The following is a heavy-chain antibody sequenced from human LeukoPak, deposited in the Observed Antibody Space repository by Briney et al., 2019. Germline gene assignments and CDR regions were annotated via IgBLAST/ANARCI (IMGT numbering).Heavy chain of an antibody. Sequence: GGSLRLSCAVSGVTFSSYWMSWVRQAPGKGLEWVANIKQDGSEKYYVDSVKGRFTISRDNAKNSLYLQMNSLRAEDTAVYYCARKTPPDYWGQGTLVTVSS. J-gene: IGHJ4*02. CDR1: GVTFSSYW. V-gene: IGHV3-7*01. CDR3: ARKTPPDY. CDR2: IKQDGSEK.